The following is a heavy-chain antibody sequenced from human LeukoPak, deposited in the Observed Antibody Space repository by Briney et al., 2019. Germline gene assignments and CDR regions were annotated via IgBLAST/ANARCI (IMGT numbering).Heavy chain of an antibody. CDR2: ISPNSGGT. CDR1: GYTFTGYY. D-gene: IGHD3-22*01. J-gene: IGHJ4*02. V-gene: IGHV1-2*02. CDR3: ARVPFGSSGYGTIDY. Sequence: ASEKVSCKASGYTFTGYYMHWVRQAPGQGLECMGWISPNSGGTNYAQKFQGRVTMTRDTSISTAYMELSRLRSDDTAVYYCARVPFGSSGYGTIDYWGQGTLVTVSS.